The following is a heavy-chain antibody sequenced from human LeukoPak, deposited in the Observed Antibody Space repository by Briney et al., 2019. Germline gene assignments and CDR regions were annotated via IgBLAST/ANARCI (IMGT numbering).Heavy chain of an antibody. V-gene: IGHV3-13*01. D-gene: IGHD1-26*01. Sequence: GGSLRLSCAACGFTFSSYDMHWVRQAPGKGLEWVSAIGTAGDTYYPGSVKGRFTISRDNAKNSLYLQMNSLRAEDTAVYYCASPPWVYYGMDVWGQGTTVTVSS. CDR3: ASPPWVYYGMDV. J-gene: IGHJ6*02. CDR1: GFTFSSYD. CDR2: IGTAGDT.